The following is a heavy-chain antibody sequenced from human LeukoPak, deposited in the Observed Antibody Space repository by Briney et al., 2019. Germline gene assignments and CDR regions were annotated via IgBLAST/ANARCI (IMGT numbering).Heavy chain of an antibody. V-gene: IGHV1-69*05. CDR2: IIPIFGTA. CDR1: GGTFSSYA. CDR3: ARSVLSSWTDNWFDP. J-gene: IGHJ5*02. D-gene: IGHD6-13*01. Sequence: GASVKVSCKASGGTFSSYAISWVRQAPGQGLEWMGGIIPIFGTANYAQKFQGRVTITTDESTSTAYMELSSLRSEDTAVYYCARSVLSSWTDNWFDPWGQGTLVTVSS.